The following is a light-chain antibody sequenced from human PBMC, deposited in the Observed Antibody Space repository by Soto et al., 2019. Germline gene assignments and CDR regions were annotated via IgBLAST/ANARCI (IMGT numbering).Light chain of an antibody. CDR2: EVN. J-gene: IGLJ6*01. V-gene: IGLV2-14*01. CDR3: ASFRSGTILI. Sequence: QSALTQPTSVSGSPGQSVTISCTGPRSDIGDSNFISWYQHSPGKAPRLLIYEVNNRPSGISRRFSGSKAGNTASLTISGLLDDDEGDYFCASFRSGTILIFGSGTKRTVL. CDR1: RSDIGDSNF.